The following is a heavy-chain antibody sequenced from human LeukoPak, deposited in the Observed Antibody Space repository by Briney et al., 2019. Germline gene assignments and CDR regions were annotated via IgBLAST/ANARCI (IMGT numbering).Heavy chain of an antibody. V-gene: IGHV3-23*01. D-gene: IGHD3-22*01. CDR1: GFTFNSYA. Sequence: GGSLRLSCAASGFTFNSYAMGWVRQAPGKGLEWVSAISYSGGSTNYADSVKGRFTISRDNSKNTLYLQMNSLRAEDTAVYYCAKGLKSGSGYCFDYWGQGTLVIVSS. CDR2: ISYSGGST. CDR3: AKGLKSGSGYCFDY. J-gene: IGHJ4*02.